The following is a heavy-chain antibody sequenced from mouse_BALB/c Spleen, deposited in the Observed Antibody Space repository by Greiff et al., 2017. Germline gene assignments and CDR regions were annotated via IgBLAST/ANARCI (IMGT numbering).Heavy chain of an antibody. D-gene: IGHD2-3*01. CDR1: GFTFSSYA. CDR2: ISSGGST. J-gene: IGHJ2*01. CDR3: ARGEDGYYYFDY. Sequence: EVQGVESGGGLVKPGGSLKLSCAASGFTFSSYAMSWVRQTPEKRLEWVASISSGGSTYYPDSVKGRFTISRDNARNILYLQMSSLRSEDTAMYYCARGEDGYYYFDYWGQGTTLTVSS. V-gene: IGHV5-6-5*01.